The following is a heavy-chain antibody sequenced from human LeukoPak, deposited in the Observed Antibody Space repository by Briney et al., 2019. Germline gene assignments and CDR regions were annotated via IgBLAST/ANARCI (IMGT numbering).Heavy chain of an antibody. CDR1: GDSISSGGYS. D-gene: IGHD3-22*01. CDR3: ARDYYDSSGYYVGDY. CDR2: IYHSGST. Sequence: SETLSLTCAVSGDSISSGGYSWRWLRQPPGKGLEWIGYIYHSGSTYYNPSLKSRVTISVDRSKNQFSLKLSSVTAADTAVYYCARDYYDSSGYYVGDYWGQGTLVTVSS. J-gene: IGHJ4*02. V-gene: IGHV4-30-2*01.